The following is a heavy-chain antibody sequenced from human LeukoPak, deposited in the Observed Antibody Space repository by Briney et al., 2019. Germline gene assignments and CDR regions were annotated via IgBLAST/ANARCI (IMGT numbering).Heavy chain of an antibody. CDR3: ARDHGRSYNYGSDALDI. J-gene: IGHJ3*02. CDR1: GGSISSNNW. D-gene: IGHD5-18*01. Sequence: SETLSLTCAVSGGSISSNNWWSWVRQAPGKGLEWIGEIYQSGSTNYNPSLISRVTISLDKSKNQFSLKLNSVTAADTAMYYCARDHGRSYNYGSDALDIWGQGTLVIVSA. V-gene: IGHV4-4*02. CDR2: IYQSGST.